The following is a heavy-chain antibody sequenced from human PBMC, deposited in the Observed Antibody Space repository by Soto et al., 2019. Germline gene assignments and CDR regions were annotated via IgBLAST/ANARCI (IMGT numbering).Heavy chain of an antibody. CDR1: GFTFSNFG. Sequence: QVQLVESGGGVVQPGRSLRLSCAASGFTFSNFGMHWVRQAPGKGLEWVAIIWDDGSNEFYADSVKGRFTISRDISKNILYLQMNSLRXXDTAVYYCARREGYYFDYWGQGTLVTV. CDR3: ARREGYYFDY. J-gene: IGHJ4*02. V-gene: IGHV3-33*03. CDR2: IWDDGSNE. D-gene: IGHD1-26*01.